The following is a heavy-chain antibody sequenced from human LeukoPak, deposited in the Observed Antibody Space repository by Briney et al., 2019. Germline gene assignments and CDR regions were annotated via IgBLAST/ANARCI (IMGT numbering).Heavy chain of an antibody. CDR3: ARGPKGYYYYGMDV. J-gene: IGHJ6*02. CDR2: INHSGST. Sequence: SETLSLTCAVSGGSISSGGYSWSWIRQPPGKGLEWIGEINHSGSTNYNPSLKSRITISVDTSKNQFSLKLSSVTAADTAVYYCARGPKGYYYYGMDVWGQGTTVTVSS. CDR1: GGSISSGGYS. V-gene: IGHV4-30-2*01.